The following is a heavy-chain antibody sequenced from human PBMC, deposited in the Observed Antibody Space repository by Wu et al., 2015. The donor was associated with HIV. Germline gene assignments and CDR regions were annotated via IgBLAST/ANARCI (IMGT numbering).Heavy chain of an antibody. J-gene: IGHJ6*03. CDR2: VNHSGTP. CDR1: GGSFSGHH. V-gene: IGHV4-34*01. D-gene: IGHD1-26*01. Sequence: QVQLQQWGAGLLKPSETLSLTCGVNGGSFSGHHWSWIRQSPGKGLEWIGEVNHSGTPTYKASLESRVTISPDTSKGQFSLNLKSVTAADTGVYYCARFQYHLLRRHDYLDVWGNGSAVTVSS. CDR3: ARFQYHLLRRHDYLDV.